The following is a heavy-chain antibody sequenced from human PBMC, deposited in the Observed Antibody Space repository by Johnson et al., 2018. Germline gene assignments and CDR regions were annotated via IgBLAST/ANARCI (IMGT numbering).Heavy chain of an antibody. CDR1: GGSISSYY. J-gene: IGHJ6*02. D-gene: IGHD3-10*01. Sequence: QVQLVESGPGLVKPSETMSLPCTVSGGSISSYYWSWLRQPPGKGLEWIGYIYYSGSTNYNPSHKSRVTISVDTAKNQFSLNLSSVTAADQAVYYCASKYYGSGSYYNGYYYYGMDVWGQGTTVTVSS. V-gene: IGHV4-59*01. CDR2: IYYSGST. CDR3: ASKYYGSGSYYNGYYYYGMDV.